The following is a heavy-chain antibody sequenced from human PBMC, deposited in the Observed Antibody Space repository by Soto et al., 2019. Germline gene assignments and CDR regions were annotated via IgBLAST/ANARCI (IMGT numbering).Heavy chain of an antibody. V-gene: IGHV1-69*13. Sequence: SVKVSCKASGGTFSSYAISWVRQAPGQGLEWMGGIIPIFGTANYAQKFQGRVTITADESTSTAYMELSSLRSEDTAVYYCARVSGGYNQFDYWGQGTLVTVSS. D-gene: IGHD5-12*01. CDR1: GGTFSSYA. J-gene: IGHJ4*02. CDR3: ARVSGGYNQFDY. CDR2: IIPIFGTA.